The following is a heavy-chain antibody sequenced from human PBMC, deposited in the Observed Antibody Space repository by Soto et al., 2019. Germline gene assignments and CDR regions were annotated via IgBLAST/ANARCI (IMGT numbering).Heavy chain of an antibody. J-gene: IGHJ6*02. V-gene: IGHV3-30*18. CDR3: AKDQGLGYSGYDLTHSLTSKKYYYYYGMDV. CDR1: GFTFSSYG. D-gene: IGHD5-12*01. CDR2: ISYDGSNK. Sequence: GGSLRLSCAASGFTFSSYGMHWVRQAPGKGLEWVAVISYDGSNKYYADSVKGRFTISRDNSKNTLYLQMNSLRAEDTAVYYCAKDQGLGYSGYDLTHSLTSKKYYYYYGMDVWGQGTTVTVSS.